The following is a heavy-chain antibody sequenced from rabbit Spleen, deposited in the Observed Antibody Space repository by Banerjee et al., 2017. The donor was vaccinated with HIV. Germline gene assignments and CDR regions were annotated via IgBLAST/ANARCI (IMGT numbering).Heavy chain of an antibody. J-gene: IGHJ3*01. V-gene: IGHV1S45*01. CDR1: GFSFSSSYY. CDR3: ARGRWTYGYDGYPFFTRLDL. D-gene: IGHD6-1*01. Sequence: QEQLEESGGDLVKPGASLTLTCTASGFSFSSSYYMCWVRQAPGKGLEWIACIYAGSSGNTYYASWAKGRFTISKTSSTTVTLEMTSLTAADTATYFCARGRWTYGYDGYPFFTRLDLWGPGTLVTVS. CDR2: IYAGSSGNT.